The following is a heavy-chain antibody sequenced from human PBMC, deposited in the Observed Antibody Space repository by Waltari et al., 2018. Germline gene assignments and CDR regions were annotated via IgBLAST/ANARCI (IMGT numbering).Heavy chain of an antibody. CDR1: GVYISSQY. CDR2: ISYSWST. V-gene: IGHV4-59*11. Sequence: QVQLQESGPGLVKPSETLSLTCTVSGVYISSQYWSWIRQSPGKGLEWIGYISYSWSTNYSPSLKSRLTISIDTSKNQFSLKVTSVTAADTAVYYCARGERLGLDYWGQGTLVTVSS. D-gene: IGHD1-1*01. CDR3: ARGERLGLDY. J-gene: IGHJ4*02.